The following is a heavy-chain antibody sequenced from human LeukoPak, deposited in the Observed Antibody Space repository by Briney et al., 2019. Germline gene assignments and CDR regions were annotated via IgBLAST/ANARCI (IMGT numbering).Heavy chain of an antibody. CDR3: ARDRYGSGSYYLAGDY. CDR2: IIPIFGTA. J-gene: IGHJ4*02. Sequence: ASVKVSCKASGYTFTGYYMHWVRQAPGQGLEWMGGIIPIFGTANYAQKFQGRVTITADKSTSTAYMELSSLRSEDTAVYYCARDRYGSGSYYLAGDYWGQGTLVTVSS. V-gene: IGHV1-69*06. CDR1: GYTFTGYY. D-gene: IGHD3-10*01.